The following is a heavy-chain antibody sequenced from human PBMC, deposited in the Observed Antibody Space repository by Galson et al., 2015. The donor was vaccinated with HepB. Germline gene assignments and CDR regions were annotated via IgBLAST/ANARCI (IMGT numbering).Heavy chain of an antibody. CDR2: IIPIFGTA. CDR1: GGTFSSYA. D-gene: IGHD4-11*01. Sequence: SVKVSCKASGGTFSSYAISWVRQAPGQGLEWMGGIIPIFGTANYAQKFQGRVTITADESTSTAYMELSSLRSEDTAVYYCAGHLVDVDYSNYPGARQDVWGKGTTVTVSS. V-gene: IGHV1-69*13. CDR3: AGHLVDVDYSNYPGARQDV. J-gene: IGHJ6*04.